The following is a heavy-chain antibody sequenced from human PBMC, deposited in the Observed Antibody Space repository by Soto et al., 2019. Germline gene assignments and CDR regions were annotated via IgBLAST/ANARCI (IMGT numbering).Heavy chain of an antibody. CDR3: ATPYYYDSSGYYPWAFDI. Sequence: SETLTLTCTVSGGSISSSSYYWGWIRQPPGKGLEWIGSIYYSGSTYYNPSLKSRVTISVDTSKNQFSLKLSSVTAADTAVYYCATPYYYDSSGYYPWAFDIWGQGTMVTVSS. V-gene: IGHV4-39*01. CDR1: GGSISSSSYY. CDR2: IYYSGST. D-gene: IGHD3-22*01. J-gene: IGHJ3*02.